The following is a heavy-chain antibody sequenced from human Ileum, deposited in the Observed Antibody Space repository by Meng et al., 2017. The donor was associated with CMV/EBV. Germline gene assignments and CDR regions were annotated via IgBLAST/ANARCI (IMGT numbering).Heavy chain of an antibody. CDR2: INHSGST. CDR1: GGSFSGYY. D-gene: IGHD3-10*01. V-gene: IGHV4-34*01. Sequence: SQTRSLTGAVYGGSFSGYYWGWIRQPPGKGLEWIGEINHSGSTNYNPSLKSRVTISVDTSKNQFSLKLSSVTAADTAVYYCARVSYYGSGSYYRIGYYGMDVWGQGTTVTVSS. J-gene: IGHJ6*02. CDR3: ARVSYYGSGSYYRIGYYGMDV.